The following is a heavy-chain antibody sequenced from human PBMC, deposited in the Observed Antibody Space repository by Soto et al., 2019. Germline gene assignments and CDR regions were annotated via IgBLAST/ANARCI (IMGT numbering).Heavy chain of an antibody. CDR2: ISDSGVST. Sequence: GGSLRLSCAASGFTFSSYAMNWVRQAPGEGLEWVSVISDSGVSTYYADSVKGRFTISRDNSRNTVFLQMNSLRVGDTAVYYCAKSDLYSSSQITYNYNGMDVWGQGTTVTVSS. D-gene: IGHD6-13*01. J-gene: IGHJ6*02. CDR1: GFTFSSYA. V-gene: IGHV3-23*01. CDR3: AKSDLYSSSQITYNYNGMDV.